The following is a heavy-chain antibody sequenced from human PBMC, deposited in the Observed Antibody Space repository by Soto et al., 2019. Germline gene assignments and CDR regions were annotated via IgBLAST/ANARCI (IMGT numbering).Heavy chain of an antibody. CDR2: ISSSSSYI. CDR3: ARDRGTMTPRYWFDP. Sequence: PGGSLRLSCAASGFTFSSYSMNWVRQAPGKGLEWVSSISSSSSYIYYADSVKGRFTISRDNAKNSLYLQMNSLRAEDTAVYYCARDRGTMTPRYWFDPWGQGTLVTVSS. CDR1: GFTFSSYS. V-gene: IGHV3-21*01. J-gene: IGHJ5*02. D-gene: IGHD3-22*01.